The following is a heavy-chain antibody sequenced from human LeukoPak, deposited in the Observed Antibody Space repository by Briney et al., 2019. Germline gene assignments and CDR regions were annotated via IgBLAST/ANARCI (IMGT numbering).Heavy chain of an antibody. Sequence: SETLSLTCTVSGGSITSYRWSCIRQPPGKGLEWIGYIHYSGSTNYNASLKSRVTISLDTSKSQFPLKQSSVSAADTAVYYCASEQLDPYRVFDYWGWGTGDSVSS. CDR2: IHYSGST. V-gene: IGHV4-59*01. CDR1: GGSITSYR. CDR3: ASEQLDPYRVFDY. J-gene: IGHJ4*02. D-gene: IGHD6-13*01.